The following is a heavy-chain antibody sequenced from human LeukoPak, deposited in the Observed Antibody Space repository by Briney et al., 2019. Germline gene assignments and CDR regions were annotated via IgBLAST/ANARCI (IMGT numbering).Heavy chain of an antibody. V-gene: IGHV3-48*04. J-gene: IGHJ4*02. D-gene: IGHD3-3*01. CDR3: AREPFWSGYYSNLHFDY. Sequence: GGSLRLSCAASGFTFSTYTMNWVRQAPGKGLEWVSSISRSSSTIYYADSVKGRFTISRDNAKNSLYLQMDSLRAEDTAVYYCAREPFWSGYYSNLHFDYWGQGTLVTVSS. CDR2: ISRSSSTI. CDR1: GFTFSTYT.